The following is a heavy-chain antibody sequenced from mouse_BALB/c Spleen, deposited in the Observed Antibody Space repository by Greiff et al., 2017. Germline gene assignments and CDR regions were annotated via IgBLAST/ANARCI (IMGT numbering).Heavy chain of an antibody. V-gene: IGHV5-9-4*01. CDR2: ISSGGSYT. J-gene: IGHJ3*01. CDR3: ARGPPGFAY. CDR1: GFTFSSYA. Sequence: EVKVVESGGGLVKPGGSLKLSCAASGFTFSSYAMSWVRQSPEKRLEWVAEISSGGSYTYYPDTVTGRFTISRDNAKNTLYLEMSSLRSEDTAMYYCARGPPGFAYWGQGTLVTVSA.